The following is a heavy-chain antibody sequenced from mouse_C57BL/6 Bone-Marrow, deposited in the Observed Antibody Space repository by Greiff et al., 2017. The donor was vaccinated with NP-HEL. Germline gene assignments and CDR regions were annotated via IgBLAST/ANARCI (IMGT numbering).Heavy chain of an antibody. CDR1: GYTFTDYY. J-gene: IGHJ2*01. V-gene: IGHV1-76*01. Sequence: QVQLQQSGAELVRPGASVKLSCKASGYTFTDYYINWVKQRPGQGLEWIARIYPGSGNTYYNEKFKGKATLTAEKSSSTAYMQLSSLTSEDSAVYFCERGIYDGYYDYFDYWGQGTTLTVSS. D-gene: IGHD2-3*01. CDR3: ERGIYDGYYDYFDY. CDR2: IYPGSGNT.